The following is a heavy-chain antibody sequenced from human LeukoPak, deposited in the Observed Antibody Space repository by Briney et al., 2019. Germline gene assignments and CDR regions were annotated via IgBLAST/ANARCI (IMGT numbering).Heavy chain of an antibody. CDR2: IKADGRDK. CDR1: GFTFSSYW. J-gene: IGHJ4*02. V-gene: IGHV3-7*01. CDR3: ARGGLWGGDY. D-gene: IGHD3-16*01. Sequence: PGGSLRLSCAASGFTFSSYWMTWVRQAPGRGLEWVATIKADGRDKYYVNSVKGRFTISRDNAKNSLSLQMDSLRAEDTAVYYCARGGLWGGDYWGQGTLVTVSS.